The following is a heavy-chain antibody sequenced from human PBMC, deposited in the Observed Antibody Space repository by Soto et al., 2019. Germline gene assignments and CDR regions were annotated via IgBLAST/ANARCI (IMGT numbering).Heavy chain of an antibody. V-gene: IGHV4-39*01. CDR2: IYYSGST. J-gene: IGHJ6*02. Sequence: SETLSLTCTVSGGSISSSSYYWGWIRQPPGKGLEWIGSIYYSGSTYYSPSLKSRVTISVDTSKNQFSLKLSSVTAADTAVYYCARNDYGDYDDYYYYGMDVWGQGTTVTVSS. D-gene: IGHD4-17*01. CDR1: GGSISSSSYY. CDR3: ARNDYGDYDDYYYYGMDV.